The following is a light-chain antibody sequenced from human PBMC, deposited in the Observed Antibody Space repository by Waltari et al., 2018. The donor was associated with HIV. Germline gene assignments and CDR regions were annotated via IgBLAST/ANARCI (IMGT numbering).Light chain of an antibody. V-gene: IGLV1-40*01. CDR1: SSNIWAHYV. CDR2: GNK. Sequence: QSVLTQPPSVSGGPGRRVTISFPGSSSNIWAHYVGQWYQQIPGTAPKLLISGNKNRPSGVPDRLSASKSGTSASLAITGLQPEYEADYFCHSYDSTLNAAVVFGGWTKLTVL. J-gene: IGLJ2*01. CDR3: HSYDSTLNAAVV.